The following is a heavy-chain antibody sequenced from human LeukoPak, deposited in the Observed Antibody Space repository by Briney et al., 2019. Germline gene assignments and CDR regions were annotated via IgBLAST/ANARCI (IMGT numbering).Heavy chain of an antibody. J-gene: IGHJ4*02. CDR3: AKDLSPGVY. V-gene: IGHV3-23*01. Sequence: GGSLRLSCAASGSTFTSYAMNWVRQAPGKGLEWVSAISGSGTSTYYADSVKGRFTISRDNSKNTLYLQMDSLRAEDTAVYYCAKDLSPGVYWGQGTLVTVSS. CDR2: ISGSGTST. CDR1: GSTFTSYA. D-gene: IGHD2-8*01.